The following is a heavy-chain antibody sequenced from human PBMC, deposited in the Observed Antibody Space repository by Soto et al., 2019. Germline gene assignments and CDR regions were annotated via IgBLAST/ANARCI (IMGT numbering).Heavy chain of an antibody. J-gene: IGHJ6*02. V-gene: IGHV3-21*01. CDR2: ISSSSSYI. Sequence: GGSLRLSCAASGFTFSSYSMNWVRQAPGKGLEWVSSISSSSSYIYYADSVKGRFTISRDNAKNSLYLQMNSLRAEDTAVYYCAREIVVVPAAIASPYYGMDVWGQGTTVTVSS. D-gene: IGHD2-2*01. CDR3: AREIVVVPAAIASPYYGMDV. CDR1: GFTFSSYS.